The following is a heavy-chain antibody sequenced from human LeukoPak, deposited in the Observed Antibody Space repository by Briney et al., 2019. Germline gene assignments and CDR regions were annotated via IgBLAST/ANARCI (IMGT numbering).Heavy chain of an antibody. V-gene: IGHV4-31*03. CDR1: GGSVRTGGNY. D-gene: IGHD3-22*01. J-gene: IGHJ4*02. CDR3: ARLWETYSSGYLYYFDY. Sequence: PSQTLSLTCTVSGGSVRTGGNYWTWIRQYPGKGLEWIGHIYYTGSTAYNPSLKSRVTISVDTSKNQFSLKLSSVTAADTAVYYCARLWETYSSGYLYYFDYWGQGTLVTVSS. CDR2: IYYTGST.